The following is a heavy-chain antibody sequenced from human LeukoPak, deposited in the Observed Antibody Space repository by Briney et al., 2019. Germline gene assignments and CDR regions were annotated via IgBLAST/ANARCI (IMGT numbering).Heavy chain of an antibody. CDR1: GGSFSGQY. D-gene: IGHD1-1*01. J-gene: IGHJ4*02. Sequence: SETLSLTCAVYGGSFSGQYWSWIRQPPGKGLEWIAEINHTGSTNYNPSLKSRVTISVDTSKNQFSLKLSSVTAADTAVYYCARGGRYNWNEDYFDYWGQGTLVTVSS. V-gene: IGHV4-34*01. CDR2: INHTGST. CDR3: ARGGRYNWNEDYFDY.